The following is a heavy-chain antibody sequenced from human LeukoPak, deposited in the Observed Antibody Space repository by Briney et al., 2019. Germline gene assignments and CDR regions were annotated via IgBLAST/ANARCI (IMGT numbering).Heavy chain of an antibody. V-gene: IGHV1-2*02. J-gene: IGHJ3*01. CDR2: VNPDSGGT. CDR1: GYTFTGCY. CDR3: ARGDDAYDV. Sequence: ASVRVSCKASGYTFTGCYMHWVRQAPGQGLEWMGWVNPDSGGTNYAQKFQGRVTMTRDTPISTAYMVLSRLRSDDTAVYYCARGDDAYDVWGQGTMVTVSS.